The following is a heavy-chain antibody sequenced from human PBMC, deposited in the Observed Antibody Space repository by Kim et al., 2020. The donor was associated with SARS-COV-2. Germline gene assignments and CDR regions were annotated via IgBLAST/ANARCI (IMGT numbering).Heavy chain of an antibody. J-gene: IGHJ6*02. CDR3: AREFSVAMETSYYYYGMDV. D-gene: IGHD5-12*01. CDR1: GFTFSSYS. V-gene: IGHV3-21*01. CDR2: ISSSSSYI. Sequence: GGSLRLSCAASGFTFSSYSMNWVRQAPGKGLEWVSSISSSSSYIYYADSVKGRFTISRDNAKNSLYLQMNSLRAEDTAVYYCAREFSVAMETSYYYYGMDVWGQGTTVTVSS.